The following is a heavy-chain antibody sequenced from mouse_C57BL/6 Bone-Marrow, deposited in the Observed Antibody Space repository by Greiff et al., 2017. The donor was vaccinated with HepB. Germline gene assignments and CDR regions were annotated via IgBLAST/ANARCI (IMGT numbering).Heavy chain of an antibody. CDR3: ARDLLRHQRGFDY. Sequence: VQLQQSGAELVKPGASVKLSCKASGYTFTSYWMHWVKQRPGQGLEWIGMIHPNSGSTNYNEKFKSKATLTVDKSSSTAYMQLSSLTSEDSAVYYCARDLLRHQRGFDYWGQGTTLTVSS. D-gene: IGHD1-2*01. CDR1: GYTFTSYW. CDR2: IHPNSGST. J-gene: IGHJ2*01. V-gene: IGHV1-64*01.